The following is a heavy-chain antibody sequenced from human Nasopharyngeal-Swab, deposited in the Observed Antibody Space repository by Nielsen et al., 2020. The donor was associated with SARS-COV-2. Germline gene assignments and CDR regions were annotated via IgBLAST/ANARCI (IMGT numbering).Heavy chain of an antibody. D-gene: IGHD2-2*02. Sequence: SETPSLTCAVYGGSFSGYYWSWIRQPPGKGLEWIGEINHSGSTNYNPSLRSRVTISVDTSKNQFSLKLSSVTAADTAVYYCARAFYSGYCSSTSCYTGQSYFQHWGQGTLVTVSS. CDR2: INHSGST. V-gene: IGHV4-34*01. CDR3: ARAFYSGYCSSTSCYTGQSYFQH. CDR1: GGSFSGYY. J-gene: IGHJ1*01.